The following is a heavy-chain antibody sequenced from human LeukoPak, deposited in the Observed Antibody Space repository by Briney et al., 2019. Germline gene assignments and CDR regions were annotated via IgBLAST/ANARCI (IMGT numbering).Heavy chain of an antibody. CDR2: IYYSGST. Sequence: PSETLSLTCTVSGGSISSYYWIWIRQPPGKGLEWIGYIYYSGSTNYNPSLKSRVTISVDTSKNQFSLKQSSVTAADTAVYYCARVGTYGSGSYLSWLDYWGQGTLVTVSS. D-gene: IGHD3-10*01. J-gene: IGHJ4*02. CDR3: ARVGTYGSGSYLSWLDY. V-gene: IGHV4-59*01. CDR1: GGSISSYY.